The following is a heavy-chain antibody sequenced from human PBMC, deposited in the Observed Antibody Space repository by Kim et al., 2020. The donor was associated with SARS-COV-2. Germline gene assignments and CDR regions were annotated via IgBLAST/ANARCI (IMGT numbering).Heavy chain of an antibody. CDR3: ARLKTYYYDSSGYYYFDY. CDR1: GGTFSSYA. J-gene: IGHJ4*02. CDR2: IIPIFGTA. D-gene: IGHD3-22*01. V-gene: IGHV1-69*13. Sequence: SVKVSCKASGGTFSSYAISWVRQAPGQGLEWMGGIIPIFGTANYAQKFQGRVTITADESTSTAYMELSSLRSEDTAVYYCARLKTYYYDSSGYYYFDYWGQGTLVTVSS.